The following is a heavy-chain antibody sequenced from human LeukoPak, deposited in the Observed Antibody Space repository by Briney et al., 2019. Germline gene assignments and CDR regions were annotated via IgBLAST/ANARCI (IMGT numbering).Heavy chain of an antibody. D-gene: IGHD1-26*01. CDR3: ARAHSGTLGEYFHH. V-gene: IGHV6-1*01. CDR1: GDSVSSNSAA. Sequence: SQTLSLTCAISGDSVSSNSAAWNWIRRSPSRGLEWLGRTYYRSKWSNDYAVSVKSRITINPDTSKNQFSLRLSSVTAADTAVYYCARAHSGTLGEYFHHWGQGTLVTVSS. J-gene: IGHJ1*01. CDR2: TYYRSKWSN.